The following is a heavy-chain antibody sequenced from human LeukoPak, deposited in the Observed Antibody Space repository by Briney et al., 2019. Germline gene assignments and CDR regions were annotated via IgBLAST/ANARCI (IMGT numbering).Heavy chain of an antibody. CDR1: GDSISPYY. J-gene: IGHJ5*02. CDR2: IYASGST. Sequence: KPSETLSLTCTVSGDSISPYYWSWIRQPVGKGLEWIGRIYASGSTNYNPSHNPSLESRVTMSVDMSNNQFSLNLSSVTAADTAVYYCARDSGYDLTWGQGTLVTVSS. V-gene: IGHV4-4*07. CDR3: ARDSGYDLT. D-gene: IGHD5-12*01.